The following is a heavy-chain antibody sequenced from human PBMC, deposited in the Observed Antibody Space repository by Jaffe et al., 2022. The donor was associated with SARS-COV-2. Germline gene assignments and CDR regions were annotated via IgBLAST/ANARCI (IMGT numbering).Heavy chain of an antibody. D-gene: IGHD1-1*01. J-gene: IGHJ5*02. Sequence: QVQLVQSGAEVKKPGASVKVSCKASGYSFTSYYMHWVRQAPGHGLEWMGTINPSGGGTSYAQKFQGRVTMTRDTSTSTVHVELSSLRSEDTAVYYCARDLKQQNGWFDPWGQGTLVTVSS. V-gene: IGHV1-46*01. CDR2: INPSGGGT. CDR3: ARDLKQQNGWFDP. CDR1: GYSFTSYY.